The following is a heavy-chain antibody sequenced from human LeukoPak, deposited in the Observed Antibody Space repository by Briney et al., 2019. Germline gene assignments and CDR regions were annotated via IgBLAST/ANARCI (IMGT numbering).Heavy chain of an antibody. CDR1: GFTFSDYY. V-gene: IGHV3-11*01. J-gene: IGHJ4*02. CDR2: ISSSGSTI. Sequence: GGSLRLSCAASGFTFSDYYMSWIRQAPGKGLEWVSYISSSGSTIYYADSVKGRFTISRDNAKNSLYLQMNSLRAEDTAVYYCARDGASWPVTAILDYWGQGTLVTVSS. CDR3: ARDGASWPVTAILDY. D-gene: IGHD2-21*02.